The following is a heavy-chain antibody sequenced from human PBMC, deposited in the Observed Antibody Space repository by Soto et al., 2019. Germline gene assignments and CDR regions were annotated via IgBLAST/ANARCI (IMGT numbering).Heavy chain of an antibody. J-gene: IGHJ4*02. D-gene: IGHD3-10*01. CDR1: GGSISSSSYY. V-gene: IGHV4-39*01. CDR3: ARRVGYYGSGRQYYFDY. CDR2: IYYSGST. Sequence: QLQLQESGPGLVKPSETLSLTCTVSGGSISSSSYYWGWIRQPPGKGLEWIGSIYYSGSTYYNPSVKIRVTISVDTSKNQFSLKLSSVTAADTAVYYCARRVGYYGSGRQYYFDYWGQGTLVTVSS.